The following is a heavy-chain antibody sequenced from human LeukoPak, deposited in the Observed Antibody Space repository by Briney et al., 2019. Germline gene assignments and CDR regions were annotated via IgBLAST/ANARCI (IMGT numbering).Heavy chain of an antibody. CDR2: INHSGST. CDR3: AREIRYFDWLFQRHDAFDI. CDR1: GGSFSGYY. Sequence: TSETLSLTRAVDGGSFSGYYWSWIRQPPGKGLEWIGEINHSGSTNYNPSLKSRVTISVDTSKNQFSLKLSSVTAADTAVYYCAREIRYFDWLFQRHDAFDIWGQGTMATVSS. D-gene: IGHD3-9*01. V-gene: IGHV4-34*01. J-gene: IGHJ3*02.